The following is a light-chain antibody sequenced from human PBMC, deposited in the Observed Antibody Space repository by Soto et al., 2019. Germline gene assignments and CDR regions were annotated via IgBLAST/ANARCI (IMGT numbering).Light chain of an antibody. CDR1: QSVSSY. V-gene: IGKV3-11*01. CDR2: DAS. J-gene: IGKJ2*01. CDR3: QQRSNWPPYT. Sequence: EIVLTQSPATLSLSPGERVTLSCRASQSVSSYLAWYQQNPGQAPRLLIYDASNRATGIPARFSGSGSGTDFTLTISGLEPEDFAVYYCQQRSNWPPYTFGQGTKLEIK.